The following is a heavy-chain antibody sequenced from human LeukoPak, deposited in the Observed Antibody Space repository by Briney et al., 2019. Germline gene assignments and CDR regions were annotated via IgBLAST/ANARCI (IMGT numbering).Heavy chain of an antibody. CDR1: GFTFSSYG. J-gene: IGHJ4*02. CDR2: IWYGGSNK. Sequence: GGSLRLSCAASGFTFSSYGMHWVRQAPGKGLEWVAVIWYGGSNKYYADSVKGRFTISRDNSKNTLYLQMNSLRAEDTAVYYCAKDFRSWGQGTLVTVSS. V-gene: IGHV3-30*02. CDR3: AKDFRS.